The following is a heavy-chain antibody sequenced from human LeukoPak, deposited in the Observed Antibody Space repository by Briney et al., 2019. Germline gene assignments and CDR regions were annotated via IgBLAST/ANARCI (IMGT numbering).Heavy chain of an antibody. CDR3: ARDAGSGWLDY. D-gene: IGHD6-19*01. CDR1: GGSFSGYY. Sequence: SETLSLTCAVYGGSFSGYYWSWIRQPPGKGLEWIGEINHSGSTYYNPSLKSRVTISVDTSKNQFSLKLSSVTAADTAVYYCARDAGSGWLDYWGQGTLVTVSS. J-gene: IGHJ4*02. CDR2: INHSGST. V-gene: IGHV4-34*01.